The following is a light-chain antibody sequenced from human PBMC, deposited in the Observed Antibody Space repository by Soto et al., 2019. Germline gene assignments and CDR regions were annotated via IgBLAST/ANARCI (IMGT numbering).Light chain of an antibody. CDR3: QQYDNWPQT. CDR1: QSVSSN. Sequence: EIVVTQSPATLSVSPGASATLSRGASQSVSSNLAWYQQKPGQAPRLLIYGASTRATGIPARFSGTGSGTDFSLTGSSLQSEDFAVYYCQQYDNWPQTFGQGTRLEIK. CDR2: GAS. J-gene: IGKJ5*01. V-gene: IGKV3-15*01.